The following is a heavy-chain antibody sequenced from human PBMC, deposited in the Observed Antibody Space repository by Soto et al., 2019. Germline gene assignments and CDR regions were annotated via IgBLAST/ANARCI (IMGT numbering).Heavy chain of an antibody. CDR3: ARDPYCSGGLMFCGMDV. CDR1: GFTFSSYG. J-gene: IGHJ6*02. V-gene: IGHV3-33*01. CDR2: IWYDGSNK. D-gene: IGHD2-15*01. Sequence: PGGSLRLSCAASGFTFSSYGMHWVRQAPGKGLEWVAVIWYDGSNKYYADSVKGRFTISRDNSKNTLYLQMNSLRAEDTAVYYCARDPYCSGGLMFCGMDVWGQGTTVTVSS.